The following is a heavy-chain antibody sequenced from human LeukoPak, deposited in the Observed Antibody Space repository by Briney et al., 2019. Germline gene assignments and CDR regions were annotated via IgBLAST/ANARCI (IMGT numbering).Heavy chain of an antibody. CDR2: FDPEDGET. D-gene: IGHD5-18*01. Sequence: ASVKVSCKVSGYTLTELSMHWVRQAPGKGLEWMGGFDPEDGETIYAQKFQGRVTMTEDTSTDTAYMELSSLRSDDTAVYYCARDGDTAMVIGRYYYYYYGMDVWGQGTTVTVSS. CDR3: ARDGDTAMVIGRYYYYYYGMDV. J-gene: IGHJ6*02. V-gene: IGHV1-24*01. CDR1: GYTLTELS.